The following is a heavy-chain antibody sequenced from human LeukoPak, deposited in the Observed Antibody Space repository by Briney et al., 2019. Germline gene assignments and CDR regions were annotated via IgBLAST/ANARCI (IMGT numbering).Heavy chain of an antibody. V-gene: IGHV3-23*01. CDR3: AKDLSFAGSSGWPDAFDI. CDR1: GFTFSSYG. CDR2: ISGSGGST. J-gene: IGHJ3*02. Sequence: GGSLRLSCAASGFTFSSYGMSWVRQAPGKGLEWVSAISGSGGSTYYADSVKGRFTISRDNSKNTLYLQMNSLRAEDTAVYYCAKDLSFAGSSGWPDAFDIWGQGTMVTVSS. D-gene: IGHD6-19*01.